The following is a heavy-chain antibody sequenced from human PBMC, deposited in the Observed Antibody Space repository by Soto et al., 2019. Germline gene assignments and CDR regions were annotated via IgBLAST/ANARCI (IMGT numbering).Heavy chain of an antibody. CDR3: ARGRGRYFYYGMDV. J-gene: IGHJ6*02. CDR2: ISGSGDRT. CDR1: GFTFSSYA. D-gene: IGHD1-26*01. Sequence: EVQLLESGGGLVQPGGSLRLSCAASGFTFSSYAITWVRQAPGKGLEWVSVISGSGDRTYYADSVKGRFTISRDNSQNPLYLQMNRLRAEDTAVYYCARGRGRYFYYGMDVWGQGTTVTVSS. V-gene: IGHV3-23*01.